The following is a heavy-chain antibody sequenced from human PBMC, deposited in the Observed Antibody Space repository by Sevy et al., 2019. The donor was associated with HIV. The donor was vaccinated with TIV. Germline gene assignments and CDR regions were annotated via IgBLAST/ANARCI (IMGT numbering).Heavy chain of an antibody. J-gene: IGHJ3*02. D-gene: IGHD2-2*01. CDR1: GFTFSSYS. Sequence: GGSLRLSCAASGFTFSSYSMNWVRQAPGKGLEWVSSISGSSNYIYYADSMKGRFTISRDNAKNSLYLPMTSLRAEDTAVYYCARRDCTITSCHRGDAFDIWGQGTMVTVSS. V-gene: IGHV3-21*01. CDR3: ARRDCTITSCHRGDAFDI. CDR2: ISGSSNYI.